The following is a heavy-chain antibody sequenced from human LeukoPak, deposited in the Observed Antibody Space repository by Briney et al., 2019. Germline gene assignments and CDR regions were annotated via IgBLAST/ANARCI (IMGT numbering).Heavy chain of an antibody. V-gene: IGHV3-30*03. CDR3: ARDSSSSFYYFDY. D-gene: IGHD6-6*01. Sequence: SGGSLRLSCAASGFTFSSYGMHWVRQAPGKGLEWVAVISYDGSNKYYADSVKGRFTISRDNSKNTLYLQMNSLRAEDTAVYYCARDSSSSFYYFDYWGQGTLVTVSS. J-gene: IGHJ4*02. CDR2: ISYDGSNK. CDR1: GFTFSSYG.